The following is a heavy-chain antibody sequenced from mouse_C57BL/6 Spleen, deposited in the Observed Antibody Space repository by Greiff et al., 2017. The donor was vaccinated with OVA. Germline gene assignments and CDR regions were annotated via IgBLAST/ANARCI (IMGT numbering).Heavy chain of an antibody. CDR2: INPSTGGT. Sequence: VQLKQSGPELVQPGASVKISCKASGYSFTGYYMNWVKQSPEKSLEWIGEINPSTGGTTYNQKFKAKATLTVDKSSSTAYMQLKSLTSEDSAVYYCARRGSNWFAYWCQGTLVTVSA. V-gene: IGHV1-42*01. CDR1: GYSFTGYY. J-gene: IGHJ3*01. CDR3: ARRGSNWFAY. D-gene: IGHD2-5*01.